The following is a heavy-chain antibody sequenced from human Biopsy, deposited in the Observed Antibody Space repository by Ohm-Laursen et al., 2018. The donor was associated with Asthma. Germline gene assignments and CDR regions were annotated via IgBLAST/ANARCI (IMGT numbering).Heavy chain of an antibody. V-gene: IGHV3-30*03. CDR1: GFVFSQCG. D-gene: IGHD3-22*01. CDR2: VSSDGHNK. J-gene: IGHJ3*02. Sequence: SLRLSCAASGFVFSQCGMHWVRQGPGKGLEWVALVSSDGHNKYYEGSVKGRFTISRDNSRNRLHLQINSLTVEDSAVYFCARQSGQEYGDSIPFDTWGQGTKVAVSS. CDR3: ARQSGQEYGDSIPFDT.